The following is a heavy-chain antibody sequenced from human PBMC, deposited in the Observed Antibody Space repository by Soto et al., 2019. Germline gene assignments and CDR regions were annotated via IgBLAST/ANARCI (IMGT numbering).Heavy chain of an antibody. V-gene: IGHV3-33*08. CDR1: GFTFSSYG. J-gene: IGHJ4*02. D-gene: IGHD2-15*01. Sequence: GGSLRLSCAASGFTFSSYGMHWVRQAPGKGLEWVPVIWYDGSNKYYADSVKGRFTISRDNSKNTLYLQMNSLRAEDTAVYYCARGSRGRRGYYFDYWGQGTLVTVSS. CDR3: ARGSRGRRGYYFDY. CDR2: IWYDGSNK.